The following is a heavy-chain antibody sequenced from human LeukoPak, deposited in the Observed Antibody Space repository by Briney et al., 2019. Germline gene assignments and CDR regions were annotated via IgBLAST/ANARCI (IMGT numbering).Heavy chain of an antibody. Sequence: AGGSLRLSCAASGFTFSSYAMHWVRQAPGKGLEWVAVISYDGSNKYYADSVKGRFTISRDNSKNTLYLQMNSLRAEDTAVYYCARDQRGSSWTPPGMDVWGQGTTVTASS. CDR2: ISYDGSNK. V-gene: IGHV3-30-3*01. J-gene: IGHJ6*02. CDR3: ARDQRGSSWTPPGMDV. D-gene: IGHD6-13*01. CDR1: GFTFSSYA.